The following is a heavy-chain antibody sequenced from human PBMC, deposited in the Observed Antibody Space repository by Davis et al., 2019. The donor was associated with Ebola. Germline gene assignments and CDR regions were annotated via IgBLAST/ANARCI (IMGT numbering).Heavy chain of an antibody. D-gene: IGHD3-10*01. Sequence: ASVKVSCKVSGYTLTDLSMHWVRQAPGKGLEWMGGFHPVQGETIYAQKFQGRVTMTEDTSTDTAYMELSSLRSEDTAVYYCATVYYGSGSLALWGQGTPVTVSS. J-gene: IGHJ4*02. V-gene: IGHV1-24*01. CDR2: FHPVQGET. CDR1: GYTLTDLS. CDR3: ATVYYGSGSLAL.